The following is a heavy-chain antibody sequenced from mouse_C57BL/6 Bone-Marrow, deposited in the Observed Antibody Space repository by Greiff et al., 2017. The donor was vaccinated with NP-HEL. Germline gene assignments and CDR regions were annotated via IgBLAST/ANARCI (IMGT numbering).Heavy chain of an antibody. CDR1: GYTFTDYY. D-gene: IGHD1-1*01. CDR3: ARGTDYGSSYVWFAY. J-gene: IGHJ3*01. CDR2: INPYNGGT. Sequence: EVHLVESGPVLVKPGASVKMSCKASGYTFTDYYMNWVKQSHGKSLEWIGVINPYNGGTSYNQKFKGKATLTVDKSSSTAYMELNSLTSEDSAVYYCARGTDYGSSYVWFAYWGQGTLVTVSA. V-gene: IGHV1-19*01.